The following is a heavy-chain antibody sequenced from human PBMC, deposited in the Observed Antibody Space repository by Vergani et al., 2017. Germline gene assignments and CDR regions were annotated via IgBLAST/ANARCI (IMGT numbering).Heavy chain of an antibody. CDR1: GFTFSSYS. CDR3: ARVFLTIEGLFDY. Sequence: EVQLVESGGGLVKPGGSLRLSCAASGFTFSSYSMNWVRQAPGKGLEWVSSISSSSSYIYYADSVKGRFTISRDNAKNSLYLQMNSLRAEDTAVYYCARVFLTIEGLFDYWGQGTLVTVSS. CDR2: ISSSSSYI. D-gene: IGHD3-3*01. J-gene: IGHJ4*02. V-gene: IGHV3-21*01.